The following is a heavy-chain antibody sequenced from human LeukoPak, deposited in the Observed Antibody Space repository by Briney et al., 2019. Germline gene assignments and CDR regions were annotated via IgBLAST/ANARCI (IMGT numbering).Heavy chain of an antibody. V-gene: IGHV3-23*01. CDR2: ISCSGFT. J-gene: IGHJ3*02. D-gene: IGHD1-14*01. CDR3: AKGSQESPRTMLDAFDM. Sequence: GGSLRLSCATSGFTFNNYVMNWVPQAPGKGLEWVSSISCSGFTYYTDPVNGRFITSRDSSNNTLLLQMNSLRAEDSALYFCAKGSQESPRTMLDAFDMWGQGTVVIVSS. CDR1: GFTFNNYV.